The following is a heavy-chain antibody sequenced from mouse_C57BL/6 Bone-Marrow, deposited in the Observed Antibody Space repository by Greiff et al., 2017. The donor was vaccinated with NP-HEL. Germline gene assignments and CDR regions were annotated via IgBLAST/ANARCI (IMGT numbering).Heavy chain of an antibody. J-gene: IGHJ2*01. CDR2: IHPNSGST. CDR3: ARKAYYGNYSYYFDY. V-gene: IGHV1-64*01. D-gene: IGHD2-10*01. Sequence: QVQLQQPGAELVKPGASVKLSCKASGYTFTSYWMHWVKQRPGQGLEWIGMIHPNSGSTNYNEKFKSKATLTVDKSSSTAYMQLSSLTSEDSAVYYCARKAYYGNYSYYFDYWGQGTTLTVSS. CDR1: GYTFTSYW.